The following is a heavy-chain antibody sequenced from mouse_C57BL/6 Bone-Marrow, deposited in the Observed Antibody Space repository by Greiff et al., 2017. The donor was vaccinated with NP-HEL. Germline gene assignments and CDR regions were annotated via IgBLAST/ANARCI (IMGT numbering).Heavy chain of an antibody. V-gene: IGHV1-81*01. CDR1: GYTFTSYG. CDR3: ARFYYDYFYAMDY. Sequence: ESGAELARPGASVKLSCKASGYTFTSYGISWVKQRTGQGLEWIGEIYPRSGNTYYNEKFKGKATLTADKSSSTAYMELRSLTSEDSAVYFCARFYYDYFYAMDYWGQGTSVTVSS. CDR2: IYPRSGNT. J-gene: IGHJ4*01. D-gene: IGHD2-4*01.